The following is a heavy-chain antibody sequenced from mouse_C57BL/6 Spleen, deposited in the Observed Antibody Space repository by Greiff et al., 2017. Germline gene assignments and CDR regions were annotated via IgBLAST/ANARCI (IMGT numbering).Heavy chain of an antibody. CDR2: INPGSGGT. J-gene: IGHJ3*01. D-gene: IGHD2-4*01. V-gene: IGHV1-54*01. CDR3: AREGAYDYDGAWFAY. CDR1: GYAFTNYL. Sequence: QVQLQQSGAELVRPGTSVKVSCKASGYAFTNYLIEWVKQRPGQGLEWIGVINPGSGGTNYNEKFKGKATLTADKSSSTAYMQLSSLTSEDSAVYFCAREGAYDYDGAWFAYWGQGTPVTVSA.